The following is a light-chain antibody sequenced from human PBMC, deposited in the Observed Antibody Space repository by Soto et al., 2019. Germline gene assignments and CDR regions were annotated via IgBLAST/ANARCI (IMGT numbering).Light chain of an antibody. CDR1: RSDIGDSNF. CDR3: ASFRSGTILV. CDR2: EVN. J-gene: IGLJ1*01. V-gene: IGLV2-14*01. Sequence: QSVLTQPRSVSGSPGQSVTISCTGPRSDIGDSNFISWYQHSPGKAPRLLIYEVNNRPSGVSKRFSGSKAGNTASLTISGLLDDDEADYFCASFRSGTILVFGSGTKVTVL.